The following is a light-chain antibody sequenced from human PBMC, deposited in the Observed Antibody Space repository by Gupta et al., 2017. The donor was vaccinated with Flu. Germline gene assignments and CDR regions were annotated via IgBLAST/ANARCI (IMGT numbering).Light chain of an antibody. J-gene: IGLJ1*01. Sequence: QSPLPQPRSVSGYRGQAVTIPCTGTSSDVGGYNYDSSYQQHPGKAPKLTIYDVSKRPSGVPDRFSGSKSRNTASLPISGLQAEDEADYYCCSYAGSYTGVFGTGTKVTVL. V-gene: IGLV2-11*01. CDR2: DVS. CDR1: SSDVGGYNY. CDR3: CSYAGSYTGV.